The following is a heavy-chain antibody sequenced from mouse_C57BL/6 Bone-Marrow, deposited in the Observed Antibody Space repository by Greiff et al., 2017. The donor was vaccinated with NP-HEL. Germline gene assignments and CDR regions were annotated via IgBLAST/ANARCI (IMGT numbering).Heavy chain of an antibody. CDR3: ARNLLSSYWYFDV. CDR2: ILPSIGRT. CDR1: DSEVFPIAY. Sequence: VQLQESGSELRSPGSSVKLSCKDFDSEVFPIAYMSWVRQKPGHGFEWIGGILPSIGRTIYGEKFEDKATLDADTLSNTAYLELNSLTSEDSAIYYCARNLLSSYWYFDVWGTGTTVTVSS. V-gene: IGHV15-2*01. J-gene: IGHJ1*03. D-gene: IGHD2-10*01.